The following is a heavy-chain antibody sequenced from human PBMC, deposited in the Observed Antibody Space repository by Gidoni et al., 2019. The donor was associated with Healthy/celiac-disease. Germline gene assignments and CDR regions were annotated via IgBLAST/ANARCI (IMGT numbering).Heavy chain of an antibody. CDR1: GGSFSGYY. Sequence: QVQLQQWGAGLLKPSETLSLTCAVYGGSFSGYYWSWIRQPPGKGLAWIGEINHSGSTNYNPSLKSRVTISVDTSKNQSSLKLSSVTAADTAVYYCASSGPYYDFWSGYPFGENWGYWGQGTLVTVSS. CDR3: ASSGPYYDFWSGYPFGENWGY. V-gene: IGHV4-34*01. D-gene: IGHD3-3*01. J-gene: IGHJ4*02. CDR2: INHSGST.